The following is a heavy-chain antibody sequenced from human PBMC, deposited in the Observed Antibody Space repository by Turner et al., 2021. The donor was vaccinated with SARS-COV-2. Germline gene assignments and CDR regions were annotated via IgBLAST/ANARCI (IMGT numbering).Heavy chain of an antibody. J-gene: IGHJ4*02. CDR1: GIRFSSYA. Sequence: EVQQLESGGGWIQPGGSLILSFAASGIRFSSYAMSWVRQAPGKGLEWGSAFSGRSMSTFYADSVRDRFTISRDDVKNMLFLEMNRLRVEDTALYYCAKDCKRDQRVPECYDSWGQGTLVTVSS. CDR3: AKDCKRDQRVPECYDS. V-gene: IGHV3-23*01. D-gene: IGHD6-6*01. CDR2: FSGRSMST.